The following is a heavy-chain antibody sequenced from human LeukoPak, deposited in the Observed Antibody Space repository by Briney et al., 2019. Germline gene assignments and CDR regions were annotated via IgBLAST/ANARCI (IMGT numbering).Heavy chain of an antibody. D-gene: IGHD3-22*01. CDR1: GGSINSYY. CDR2: IYYSGST. J-gene: IGHJ4*02. V-gene: IGHV4-59*08. CDR3: ARLRYYYDSSAYSLLFDY. Sequence: SETLSLTCTVSGGSINSYYRSWIRQPPGKGLEWIGYIYYSGSTNYNPSLKSRVTISVDTSKNQFSLKLSSVTAADTAVYYCARLRYYYDSSAYSLLFDYWGQGTLVTVSS.